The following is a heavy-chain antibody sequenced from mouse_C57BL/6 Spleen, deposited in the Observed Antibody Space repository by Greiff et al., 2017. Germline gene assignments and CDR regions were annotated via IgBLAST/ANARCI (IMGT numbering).Heavy chain of an antibody. CDR3: AKLGGNAMDY. V-gene: IGHV1-54*01. D-gene: IGHD4-1*01. J-gene: IGHJ4*01. CDR1: GYAFTNYL. CDR2: INPGSGGT. Sequence: VKLQQSGAELVRPGTSVKVSCKASGYAFTNYLIEWVKQRPGQGLEWIGVINPGSGGTNYNEKFKGKATLTADKSSSTAYMQLSSLTSDDSAFYFCAKLGGNAMDYWGQGTSVTVSS.